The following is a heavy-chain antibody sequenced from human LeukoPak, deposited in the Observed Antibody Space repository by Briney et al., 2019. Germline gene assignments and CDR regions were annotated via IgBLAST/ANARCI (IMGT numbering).Heavy chain of an antibody. J-gene: IGHJ6*02. CDR1: GGTFSSYA. CDR3: ARAQPLLSYGAPAHDYYYGMDV. CDR2: IIPIFGTA. Sequence: SVKVSCTASGGTFSSYAISWVRQAPGQGLEWMGGIIPIFGTANYAQKFQGRVTITADESTSTAYMELSSLRSEDTAVYYCARAQPLLSYGAPAHDYYYGMDVWGQGTTVTVSS. V-gene: IGHV1-69*13. D-gene: IGHD3-22*01.